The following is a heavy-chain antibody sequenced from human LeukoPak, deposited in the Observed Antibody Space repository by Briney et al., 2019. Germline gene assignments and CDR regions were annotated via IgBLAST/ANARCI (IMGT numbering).Heavy chain of an antibody. CDR2: IYYSGST. D-gene: IGHD1-1*01. Sequence: SETLSLTCTVSGGSISSYYWSWIRQPPGKGLEWIGYIYYSGSTNYNPSLKSRVTISADTSKNQFSLKLSSVTAADTAVYYCARTNVNYFDYWGQGTLVTVSS. CDR1: GGSISSYY. J-gene: IGHJ4*02. CDR3: ARTNVNYFDY. V-gene: IGHV4-59*01.